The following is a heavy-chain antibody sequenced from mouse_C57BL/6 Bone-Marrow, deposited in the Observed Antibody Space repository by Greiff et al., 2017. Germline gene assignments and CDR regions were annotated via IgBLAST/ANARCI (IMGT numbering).Heavy chain of an antibody. CDR1: GFTFSDYG. CDR2: ISSGSSTI. J-gene: IGHJ3*01. V-gene: IGHV5-17*01. D-gene: IGHD2-4*01. CDR3: ARPYDYDEMAWFAY. Sequence: EVQLVESGGGLVKPGGSLKLSCAASGFTFSDYGMHWVRQAPEKGLEWVAYISSGSSTIYYADTVKGRFTISRDNAKNTLFLQMTSLRSEDTAMYYCARPYDYDEMAWFAYWGQGTLVTVSA.